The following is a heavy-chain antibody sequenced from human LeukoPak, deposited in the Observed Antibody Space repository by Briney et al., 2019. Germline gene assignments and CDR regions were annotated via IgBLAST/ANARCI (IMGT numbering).Heavy chain of an antibody. CDR2: IGTAGDT. Sequence: GSLRLSCAASGFTFSSYDMHWVRQATGKGLEWVSAIGTAGDTYYPGSVKGRFTISRENAKNSLYLQMNSLRAGVTAVYYCARAAAPDAFDIWGQGTMVTVSS. CDR1: GFTFSSYD. V-gene: IGHV3-13*01. D-gene: IGHD2-2*01. J-gene: IGHJ3*02. CDR3: ARAAAPDAFDI.